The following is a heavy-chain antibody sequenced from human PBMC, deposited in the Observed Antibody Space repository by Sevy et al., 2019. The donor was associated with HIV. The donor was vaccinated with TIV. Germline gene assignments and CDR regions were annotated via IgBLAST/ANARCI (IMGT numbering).Heavy chain of an antibody. CDR2: IRPDGSDK. D-gene: IGHD1-26*01. V-gene: IGHV3-7*01. CDR1: GFTLSPYW. CDR3: ARGVGLDC. Sequence: GGSLRLSCAASGFTLSPYWMTWVRQAPGKGREWVANIRPDGSDKYYVDSVKGRFTISRDNAKNSLYLKVNSLRAGDTAMYCCARGVGLDCWGQGALVTVSS. J-gene: IGHJ4*02.